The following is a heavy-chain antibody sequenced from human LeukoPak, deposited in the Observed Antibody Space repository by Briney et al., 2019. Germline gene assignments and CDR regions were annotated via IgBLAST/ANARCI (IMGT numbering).Heavy chain of an antibody. J-gene: IGHJ4*02. CDR3: AKVTMVRGVTIDY. CDR1: GFTFSSYA. D-gene: IGHD3-10*01. V-gene: IGHV3-23*01. CDR2: ISGSGGST. Sequence: GGSLRLSCAASGFTFSSYAMSWVRQAPGKGLEWVSAISGSGGSTYYADSVKGRFTISRDNSKNTLYLRMNSLRAEDTAVYYCAKVTMVRGVTIDYWGQGTLVTVSS.